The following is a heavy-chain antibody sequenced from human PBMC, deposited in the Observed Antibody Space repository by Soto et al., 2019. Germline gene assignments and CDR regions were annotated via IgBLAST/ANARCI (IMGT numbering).Heavy chain of an antibody. CDR2: ISSSSSYI. Sequence: EVQLVESGGGLVKPGGSLRLSCAASGFTFSSYSMNWVRQAPGKGLEWVSSISSSSSYIYYADSVKDRFTISRDNAKNSLYLQMNSLRAEDTAVYYCARDLNTAMGYYFDYWGQGTLVTVSS. V-gene: IGHV3-21*01. D-gene: IGHD5-18*01. CDR1: GFTFSSYS. J-gene: IGHJ4*02. CDR3: ARDLNTAMGYYFDY.